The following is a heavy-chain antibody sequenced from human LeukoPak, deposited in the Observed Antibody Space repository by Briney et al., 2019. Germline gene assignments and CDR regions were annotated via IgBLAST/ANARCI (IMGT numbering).Heavy chain of an antibody. Sequence: GGSLRLSCAASGFTFSDYYMSWIGQDPGEGREGGSYISSSGSSIYYADSVKGRFAISRDNANNSLYLQMNSLRAEDTAVYYCAREAPMTLESLSAFDIWGQGTMVTVSS. D-gene: IGHD2-21*02. J-gene: IGHJ3*02. CDR2: ISSSGSSI. CDR1: GFTFSDYY. CDR3: AREAPMTLESLSAFDI. V-gene: IGHV3-11*04.